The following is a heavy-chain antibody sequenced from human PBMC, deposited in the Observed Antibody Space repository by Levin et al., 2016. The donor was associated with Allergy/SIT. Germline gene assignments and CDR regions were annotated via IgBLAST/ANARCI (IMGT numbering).Heavy chain of an antibody. CDR2: INSDGSTT. V-gene: IGHV3-74*01. D-gene: IGHD1-26*01. CDR1: AFTFSSYW. Sequence: GESLKISCAASAFTFSSYWMHWVRQAPGKGLVWVSRINSDGSTTSYADSEKGRFTVSRDNAKNTLYLQMNSLRAEDTAVYYCAREGLYSGSYYFDSWGRGTLVTVSS. CDR3: AREGLYSGSYYFDS. J-gene: IGHJ4*02.